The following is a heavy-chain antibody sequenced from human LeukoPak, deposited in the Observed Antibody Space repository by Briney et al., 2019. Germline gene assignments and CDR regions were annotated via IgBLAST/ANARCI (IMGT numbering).Heavy chain of an antibody. D-gene: IGHD6-13*01. J-gene: IGHJ4*02. CDR3: ARSSIIAAAGPYYFDY. CDR2: IIPIFGTA. V-gene: IGHV1-69*06. CDR1: GGTFTSYG. Sequence: SVKVSCKASGGTFTSYGISWVRQAHGQGLEWMGWIIPIFGTANYAQKFQGRVTITADKSTSTAYMELSSLRSEDTAVYYSARSSIIAAAGPYYFDYWGQGTLVTVSS.